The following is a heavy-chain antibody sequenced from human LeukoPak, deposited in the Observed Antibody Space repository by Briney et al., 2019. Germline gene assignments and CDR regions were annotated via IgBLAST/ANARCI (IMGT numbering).Heavy chain of an antibody. J-gene: IGHJ1*01. CDR2: IYYSGST. CDR3: ASSSSYCGGDCYSAAEYFQH. V-gene: IGHV4-59*01. CDR1: GGSISNYY. D-gene: IGHD2-21*02. Sequence: SETLSLTCTVSGGSISNYYWSWIRQPPGKGLEWIGYIYYSGSTNYNPSLKSRVTISVDTSKNQFSLKLSSVTAADTAVYYCASSSSYCGGDCYSAAEYFQHWGQGTLVTVSS.